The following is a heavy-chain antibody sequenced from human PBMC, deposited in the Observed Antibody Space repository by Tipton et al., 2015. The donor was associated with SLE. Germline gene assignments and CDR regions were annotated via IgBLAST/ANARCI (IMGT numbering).Heavy chain of an antibody. CDR2: ICYSGSI. CDR3: ARTVYGGWYYFDY. CDR1: GYSISSSNW. J-gene: IGHJ4*02. V-gene: IGHV4-28*02. Sequence: LRLSCAVSGYSISSSNWWGWFRQPPGKGLEWIGYICYSGSIYYHPSLKSRVTMSVDTSKNQFSPKLSSVTAVDTAVYYCARTVYGGWYYFDYWGQGTLVTVSS. D-gene: IGHD6-19*01.